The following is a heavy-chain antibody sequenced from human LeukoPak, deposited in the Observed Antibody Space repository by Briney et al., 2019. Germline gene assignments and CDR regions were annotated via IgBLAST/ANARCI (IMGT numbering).Heavy chain of an antibody. V-gene: IGHV4-39*07. CDR2: IYYSGST. J-gene: IGHJ5*02. CDR1: GGSISSSSYY. CDR3: ARVPGVANWFAP. Sequence: PSETLSLTCTVSGGSISSSSYYWGWIRQPPGKGLEWIGSIYYSGSTYYNPSLNSRVTISLDTSKNQFSLKVTSVTAADTAVYYCARVPGVANWFAPWGQGTLVTVSS. D-gene: IGHD3-10*01.